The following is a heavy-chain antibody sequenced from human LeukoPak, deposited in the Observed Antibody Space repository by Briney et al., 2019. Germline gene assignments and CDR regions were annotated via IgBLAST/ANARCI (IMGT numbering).Heavy chain of an antibody. CDR1: GFTFSSYG. CDR3: AKGGGTGYSSSWFSN. J-gene: IGHJ4*02. Sequence: GGSLRLSCAASGFTFSSYGMHWVRQAPGKGLEWVAVISYDESNKFYADSVKGRFTISRDNSKNTLYLQMHSLRAEDTAVYYCAKGGGTGYSSSWFSNWGQGTLVTVSS. D-gene: IGHD6-13*01. CDR2: ISYDESNK. V-gene: IGHV3-30*18.